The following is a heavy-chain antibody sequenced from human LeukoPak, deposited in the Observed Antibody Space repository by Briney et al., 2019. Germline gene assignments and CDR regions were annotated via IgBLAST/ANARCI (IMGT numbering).Heavy chain of an antibody. CDR1: GYRFTAYY. D-gene: IGHD3-10*01. V-gene: IGHV1-2*02. Sequence: ASVKVSCKASGYRFTAYYMHWVRQAPGQGLEWMGWINPNNGGTNYAQKFQGRVSMTRDTSVGTAYMELSGLTSDDTALYYCARAYYNGSGTYCRDAFDIWGQGTVVTVSS. CDR2: INPNNGGT. CDR3: ARAYYNGSGTYCRDAFDI. J-gene: IGHJ3*02.